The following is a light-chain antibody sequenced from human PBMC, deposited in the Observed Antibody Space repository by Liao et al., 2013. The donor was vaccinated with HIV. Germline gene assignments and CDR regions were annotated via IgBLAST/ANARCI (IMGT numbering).Light chain of an antibody. V-gene: IGLV3-1*01. CDR2: EDT. CDR3: QAWDSSNMI. CDR1: KLGDKY. Sequence: YELTQPPSVSVSPGQTASITCSGDKLGDKYVCWYQQKPGQSPLLVIYEDTKRPSGIPERFSGSNSGNTATLTISGTQAMDEADYYCQAWDSSNMIFGGGTKLTVL. J-gene: IGLJ2*01.